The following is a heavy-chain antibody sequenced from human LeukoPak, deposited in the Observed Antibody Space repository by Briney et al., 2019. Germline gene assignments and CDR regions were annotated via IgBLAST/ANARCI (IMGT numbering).Heavy chain of an antibody. Sequence: GGSLRLSCAASGFTFSIYWMHWVRQAPGKGLVWVSRINSDGSSTSYADFVKGRFTISRDNAKNTLYPQMNSLRAEDTAVYFCARDVRYSSDYWGQGTLVTVSS. CDR1: GFTFSIYW. D-gene: IGHD6-13*01. CDR2: INSDGSST. CDR3: ARDVRYSSDY. J-gene: IGHJ4*02. V-gene: IGHV3-74*01.